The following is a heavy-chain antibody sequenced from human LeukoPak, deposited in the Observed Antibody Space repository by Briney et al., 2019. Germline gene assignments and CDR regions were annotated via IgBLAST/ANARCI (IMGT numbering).Heavy chain of an antibody. J-gene: IGHJ4*02. D-gene: IGHD3-10*01. Sequence: GGSLRLSCTASGFTFSSYSMNWVRQAPGKGLEWLSSISSSGYYIYYPDSVKVRFTISRDNANTSLSLQMNSLRAEDTAVYYCVTGLWSGEPYFADFDYWGQGTLVTVSS. V-gene: IGHV3-21*01. CDR3: VTGLWSGEPYFADFDY. CDR1: GFTFSSYS. CDR2: ISSSGYYI.